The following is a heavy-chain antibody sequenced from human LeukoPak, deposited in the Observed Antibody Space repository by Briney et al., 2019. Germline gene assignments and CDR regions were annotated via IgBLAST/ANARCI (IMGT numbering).Heavy chain of an antibody. CDR3: AREHYYGSGSQYFQH. D-gene: IGHD3-10*01. CDR2: ISSSSSTI. Sequence: GGSLRLSCAASGFTFSSYSMNWVRQAPGKGLQWVSYISSSSSTIYYADSVKGRFTISRDNAKNSLYLQMNSLRAEDTAVYYCAREHYYGSGSQYFQHWGQGTLVTVSS. V-gene: IGHV3-48*04. CDR1: GFTFSSYS. J-gene: IGHJ1*01.